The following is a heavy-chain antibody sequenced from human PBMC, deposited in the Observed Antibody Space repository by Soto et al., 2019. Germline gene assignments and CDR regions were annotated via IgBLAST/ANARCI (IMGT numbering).Heavy chain of an antibody. CDR2: VWYDGSNK. V-gene: IGHV3-33*06. J-gene: IGHJ6*02. D-gene: IGHD6-19*01. CDR1: GFKFPIYG. CDR3: AKDRSSSLDGMDV. Sequence: QVQLVESGGGVGQPGRSLRLSCAASGFKFPIYGMHWVRQAPGKGLEWVAVVWYDGSNKYYADSVRGRFTISRDNSKNTLYLQVNSLRAEDTAVYYCAKDRSSSLDGMDVWGQGTTVTVSS.